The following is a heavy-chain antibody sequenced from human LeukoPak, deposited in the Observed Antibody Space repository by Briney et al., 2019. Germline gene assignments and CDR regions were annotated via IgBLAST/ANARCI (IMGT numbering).Heavy chain of an antibody. CDR1: GGSISSSSYY. D-gene: IGHD3-16*02. Sequence: SETLSLTCTVSGGSISSSSYYWGWIRQPPGQGLEWIVSIYYSGSTYYNPSLKSRVTISVDTSKNQFSLKLSSVTAADTAVYYCARHRGDMITFGGVIVAWGQGTLVTVSS. J-gene: IGHJ5*02. CDR2: IYYSGST. V-gene: IGHV4-39*01. CDR3: ARHRGDMITFGGVIVA.